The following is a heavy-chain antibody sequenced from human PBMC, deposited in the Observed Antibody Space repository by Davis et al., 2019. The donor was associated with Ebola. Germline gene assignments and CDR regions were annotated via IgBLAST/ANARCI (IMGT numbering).Heavy chain of an antibody. CDR2: IDYSGST. Sequence: MPSETLSLTCTVSGGSISTYYWSWIRQPPGKGLEWLAYIDYSGSTNYNPSLKSRVTISVDRSKNQFSLKLSSVTAADTAVYYCARVAGSIFTNWFDPWGQGTLVTVSS. D-gene: IGHD6-13*01. V-gene: IGHV4-59*12. CDR1: GGSISTYY. CDR3: ARVAGSIFTNWFDP. J-gene: IGHJ5*02.